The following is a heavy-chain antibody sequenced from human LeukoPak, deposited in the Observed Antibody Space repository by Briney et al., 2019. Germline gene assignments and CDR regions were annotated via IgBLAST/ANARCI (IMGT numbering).Heavy chain of an antibody. Sequence: PSETLSLTCTVSGVSISSSNSYWGWIRQPPGKGLEWIGSIYYSGNTYYNASLKSQVSISIDTSKNQFSLRLTSVTAADTAVYYCARHGYFDWLSWALDYWGRGTLVTVSS. CDR3: ARHGYFDWLSWALDY. J-gene: IGHJ4*02. CDR2: IYYSGNT. CDR1: GVSISSSNSY. D-gene: IGHD3-9*01. V-gene: IGHV4-39*01.